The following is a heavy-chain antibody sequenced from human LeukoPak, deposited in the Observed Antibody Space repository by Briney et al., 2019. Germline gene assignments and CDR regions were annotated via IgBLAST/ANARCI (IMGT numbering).Heavy chain of an antibody. CDR3: ASGYQDYGGNTH. V-gene: IGHV3-74*01. CDR1: GFTFSSYW. CDR2: INGDGTST. J-gene: IGHJ4*02. D-gene: IGHD4-23*01. Sequence: PGGSLRLSCAASGFTFSSYWMHWVRQASGEGLVWVSRINGDGTSTNYADSVKGRFTISRDNAKNTLYLQMNSLSAEDTALYYCASGYQDYGGNTHWGQGTLVTVSS.